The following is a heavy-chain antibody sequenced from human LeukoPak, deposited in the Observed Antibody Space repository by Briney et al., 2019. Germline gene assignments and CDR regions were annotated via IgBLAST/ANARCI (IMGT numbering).Heavy chain of an antibody. CDR2: ISAYNGNT. D-gene: IGHD3-10*01. Sequence: GASVKASCKASGYTFTSYGISWVRQAPGRGLEWMGWISAYNGNTNYAQKLQGRVTMTTDTSTSTAYMELRSLRSDDMAVYYCARDKYYYGSGSYIVPLNYWGQGTLVTVSS. CDR3: ARDKYYYGSGSYIVPLNY. CDR1: GYTFTSYG. J-gene: IGHJ4*02. V-gene: IGHV1-18*03.